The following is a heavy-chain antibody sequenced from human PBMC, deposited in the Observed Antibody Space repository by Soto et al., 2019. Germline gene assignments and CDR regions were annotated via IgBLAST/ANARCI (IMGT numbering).Heavy chain of an antibody. CDR1: GGSFSGYY. J-gene: IGHJ4*02. CDR2: INHSGST. D-gene: IGHD3-10*01. Sequence: QVQLQQWGAGLLKPSATLSLTCDVSGGSFSGYYWSWIRQPPGKGLEWIGEINHSGSTNYNPSLKSRVTISVDTSKNQFSRKLSSVTAADTAVYYCARVRGVIITRGLIDYWGQGTLVTVSS. V-gene: IGHV4-34*01. CDR3: ARVRGVIITRGLIDY.